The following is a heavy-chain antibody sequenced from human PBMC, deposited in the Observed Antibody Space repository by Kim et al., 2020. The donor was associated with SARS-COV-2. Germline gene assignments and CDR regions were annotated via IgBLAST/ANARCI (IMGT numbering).Heavy chain of an antibody. J-gene: IGHJ6*02. CDR1: GGTFSSYA. CDR3: ARGSSGWTKMDV. D-gene: IGHD6-19*01. V-gene: IGHV1-69*13. CDR2: IIPIFGTA. Sequence: SVKVSCKASGGTFSSYAISWVRQAPGQGLEWMGGIIPIFGTANYAQKFQGRVTITADESTSTAYMELSSLRSEDTAVYYCARGSSGWTKMDVWGQGTTVTVSS.